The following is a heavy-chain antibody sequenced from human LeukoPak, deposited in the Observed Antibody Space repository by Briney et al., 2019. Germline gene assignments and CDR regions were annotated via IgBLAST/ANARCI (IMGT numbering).Heavy chain of an antibody. V-gene: IGHV3-15*01. CDR1: GFTFSNAW. CDR2: IKSKTDGGTT. D-gene: IGHD3-16*02. Sequence: KTGGSLRLSCAASGFTFSNAWMSWVRQAPGKGLEWVGRIKSKTDGGTTDYAAPVKGRFTISRDDSKNTLYLQMNSLKTEDTAVYYCTTSSHMITFGGVIVLFDYWGQGTLVTVSS. CDR3: TTSSHMITFGGVIVLFDY. J-gene: IGHJ4*02.